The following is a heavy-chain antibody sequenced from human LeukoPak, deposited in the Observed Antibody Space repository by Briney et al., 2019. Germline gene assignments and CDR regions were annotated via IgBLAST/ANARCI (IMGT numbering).Heavy chain of an antibody. V-gene: IGHV4-39*01. Sequence: SETLSLTCTVSGGSPTSSNYYWDWARQPPGKGLGWLGCIYYSGTTNYNPSFKGRLTISVDTSKNQYSLRLSSVTAADTAVYYCARHNTSSPPDYWGQGTLVTVSS. D-gene: IGHD6-6*01. J-gene: IGHJ4*02. CDR1: GGSPTSSNYY. CDR2: IYYSGTT. CDR3: ARHNTSSPPDY.